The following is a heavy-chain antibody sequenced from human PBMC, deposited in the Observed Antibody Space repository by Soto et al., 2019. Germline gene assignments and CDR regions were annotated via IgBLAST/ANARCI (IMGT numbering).Heavy chain of an antibody. CDR2: IIPIFGTA. CDR3: ARASHYCSSTSCFRFHWFDP. D-gene: IGHD2-2*01. CDR1: GGTFSSYA. Sequence: SVKVSCKASGGTFSSYAISWVRQAPGQGLEWIGGIIPIFGTANYAQKFQARVTITADESTSTAYMELSSLRSEDTAVYYCARASHYCSSTSCFRFHWFDPWGQGTLVTVSS. V-gene: IGHV1-69*13. J-gene: IGHJ5*02.